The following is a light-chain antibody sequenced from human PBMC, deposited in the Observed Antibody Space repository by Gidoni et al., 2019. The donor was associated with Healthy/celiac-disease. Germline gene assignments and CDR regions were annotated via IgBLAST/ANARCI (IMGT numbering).Light chain of an antibody. CDR1: QSVSSN. Sequence: ELVMTQSPATLSVSPGERATLTCSASQSVSSNLAWYQQNPGQAPSLLSYGASTRATGIPARFSGSGSGTEFTRTISSLQSEDFAVYYCQQYNNWPPMTFGQGTKVEIK. CDR3: QQYNNWPPMT. V-gene: IGKV3-15*01. J-gene: IGKJ1*01. CDR2: GAS.